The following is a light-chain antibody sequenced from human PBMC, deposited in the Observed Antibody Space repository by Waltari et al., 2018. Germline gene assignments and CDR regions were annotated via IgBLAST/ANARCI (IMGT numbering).Light chain of an antibody. CDR3: QQSNSFPQT. J-gene: IGKJ1*01. Sequence: DIQMTQFPSSVSASVGDRVTITCRASQGISSWLAWYPQKPGKAPKLLIYAASSLQSGVPSRFSGSGSGTDFTLTINSLQPEDFATYYCQQSNSFPQTFGQGTKVEIK. CDR2: AAS. V-gene: IGKV1-12*01. CDR1: QGISSW.